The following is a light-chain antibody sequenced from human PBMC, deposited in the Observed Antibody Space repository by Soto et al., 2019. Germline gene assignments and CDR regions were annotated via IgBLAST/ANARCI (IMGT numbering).Light chain of an antibody. Sequence: QSALTPPASVSGSPGQSITISCTGTSSDVGTYNFVSWYQQHPGKAPKLMIYEVSSRPSGVSNRFSGSKSGNTASLTISGLQAEDEADYYCSSYSSTSTPWVFGGGTKVTVL. CDR3: SSYSSTSTPWV. J-gene: IGLJ3*02. CDR2: EVS. V-gene: IGLV2-14*01. CDR1: SSDVGTYNF.